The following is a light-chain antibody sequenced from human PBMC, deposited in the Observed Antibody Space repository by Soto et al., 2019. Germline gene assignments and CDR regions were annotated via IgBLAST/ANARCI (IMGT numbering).Light chain of an antibody. V-gene: IGKV1-27*01. CDR3: QNHNNAPWT. Sequence: DIQMTQSPSSLSASVGDRVTITCRASQGIGNYLAWYQQKSGKVPKLLIYAASTLQSGVPSRFSGSRSGTDFTLTISSLQPEYVATYYCQNHNNAPWTFGQGTKVEIQ. CDR2: AAS. J-gene: IGKJ1*01. CDR1: QGIGNY.